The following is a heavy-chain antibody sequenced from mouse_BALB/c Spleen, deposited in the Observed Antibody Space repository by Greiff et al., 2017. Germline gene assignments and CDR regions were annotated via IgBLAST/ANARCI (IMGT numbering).Heavy chain of an antibody. CDR2: IWGDGST. D-gene: IGHD1-1*01. Sequence: QVQLKESGPGLVAPSQSLSITCTVSGFSLTGYGVNWVRQPPGKGLEWLGMIWGDGSTDYNSALKSRLSISKDNSKSQVFLKMNSLQTDDTARYYCAREGIYYYGSSYDAMDYWGQGTSVTVSS. CDR1: GFSLTGYG. V-gene: IGHV2-6-7*01. J-gene: IGHJ4*01. CDR3: AREGIYYYGSSYDAMDY.